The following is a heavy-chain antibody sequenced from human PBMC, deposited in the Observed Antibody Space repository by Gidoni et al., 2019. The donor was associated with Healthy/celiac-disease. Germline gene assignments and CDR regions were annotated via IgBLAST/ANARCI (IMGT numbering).Heavy chain of an antibody. CDR3: ARHSRIQLWFDY. V-gene: IGHV4-59*08. J-gene: IGHJ4*02. CDR1: GGSISSYY. D-gene: IGHD5-18*01. CDR2: IYYSGST. Sequence: QVQLQESGPGLVKPSETLSLTCTVSGGSISSYYWSWIRQPPGKGLEWIGYIYYSGSTNYNPSLKSRVTISVDTSKNQFSLKLSSVTAADTAVYYCARHSRIQLWFDYWGQGTLVTVSS.